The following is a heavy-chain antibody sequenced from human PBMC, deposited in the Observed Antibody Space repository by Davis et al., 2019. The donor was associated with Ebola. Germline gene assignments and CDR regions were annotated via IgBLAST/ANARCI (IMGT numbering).Heavy chain of an antibody. CDR2: ISTYNGYT. CDR3: ARELPEGSYWTDSFDI. V-gene: IGHV1-18*04. CDR1: GYTFTSYG. D-gene: IGHD1-26*01. J-gene: IGHJ3*02. Sequence: ASVKVSCKASGYTFTSYGISWVRQAPGQGLEWMGWISTYNGYTKYAQKFQARVTMTRNISIGTAYMELSSLRSEDTAVYYCARELPEGSYWTDSFDIWGQGTVVTVSS.